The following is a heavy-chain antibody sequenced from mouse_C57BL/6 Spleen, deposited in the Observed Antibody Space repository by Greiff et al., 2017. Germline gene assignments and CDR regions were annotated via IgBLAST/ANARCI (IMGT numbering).Heavy chain of an antibody. J-gene: IGHJ4*01. CDR1: GYSFTGYY. CDR2: INPSTGGT. V-gene: IGHV1-42*01. D-gene: IGHD2-4*01. Sequence: EVQLQQSGPELVKPGASVKISCKASGYSFTGYYMNWVKQSPEKSLEWIGEINPSTGGTTYNQKFKAKATLTVDKSSSTAYMQLKSLTSENSAVYYCERSDYENAMDYWGQGTSVTVSS. CDR3: ERSDYENAMDY.